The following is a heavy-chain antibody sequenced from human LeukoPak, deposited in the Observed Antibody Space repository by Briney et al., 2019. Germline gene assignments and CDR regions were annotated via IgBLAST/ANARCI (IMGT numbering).Heavy chain of an antibody. V-gene: IGHV3-7*01. CDR2: IKQDGSEK. CDR1: GFTFSSYW. CDR3: ARAQYYYDSSGYPYYYYGMDV. D-gene: IGHD3-22*01. J-gene: IGHJ6*02. Sequence: PGGSLRLSCAASGFTFSSYWMSWVRQAPGKGLEWVANIKQDGSEKYYMDSVKGRFTISRDNAKNSLYLQMNSLRAEDTAVYYCARAQYYYDSSGYPYYYYGMDVWGQGTTVTVSS.